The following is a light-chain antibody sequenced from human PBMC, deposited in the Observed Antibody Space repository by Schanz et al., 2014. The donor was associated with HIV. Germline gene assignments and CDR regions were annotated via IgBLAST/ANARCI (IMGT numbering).Light chain of an antibody. CDR2: DVS. V-gene: IGLV2-14*03. Sequence: QSALTQPASMSGSPGQSISISCTGTSSDLGRLNCVSWYQQHPGKAPKLMIYDVSNRPSGVSNRFSGSKSGNTASLTISALQAEDEADYYCSSYTNRDIYVIGTGTKLTVL. J-gene: IGLJ1*01. CDR1: SSDLGRLNC. CDR3: SSYTNRDIYV.